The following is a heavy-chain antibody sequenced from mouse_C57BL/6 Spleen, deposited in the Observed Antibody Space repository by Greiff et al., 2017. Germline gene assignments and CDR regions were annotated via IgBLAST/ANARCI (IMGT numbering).Heavy chain of an antibody. CDR2: INPNNGGT. Sequence: VQLKESGPELVKPGASVKIPCKASGYTFTDYNMDWVKQSHGKSLEWIGDINPNNGGTIYNQKFKGKATLTVDKSSSTAYMELRSLTSEDTAVYYCARGDDYDLFAYWGQGTLVTVSA. CDR3: ARGDDYDLFAY. J-gene: IGHJ3*01. CDR1: GYTFTDYN. D-gene: IGHD2-4*01. V-gene: IGHV1-18*01.